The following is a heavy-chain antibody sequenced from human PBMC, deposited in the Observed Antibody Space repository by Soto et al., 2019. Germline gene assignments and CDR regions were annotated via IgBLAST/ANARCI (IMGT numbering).Heavy chain of an antibody. Sequence: SVKVSCKASGGTFSSYAISWVRQAPGQGLEWMGGIIPIFGTANYAQKFQGRVTMTADTSTSTAYMELRGLRSDDTAVYYCARGRQLVGYFYYYMDVWGKGTTVTVSS. V-gene: IGHV1-69*06. CDR1: GGTFSSYA. CDR3: ARGRQLVGYFYYYMDV. J-gene: IGHJ6*03. CDR2: IIPIFGTA. D-gene: IGHD6-6*01.